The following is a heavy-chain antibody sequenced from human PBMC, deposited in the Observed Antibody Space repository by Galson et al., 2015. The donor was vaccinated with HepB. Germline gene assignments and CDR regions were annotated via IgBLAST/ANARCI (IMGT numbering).Heavy chain of an antibody. D-gene: IGHD2-2*01. CDR1: GYIFISYG. Sequence: SVKVSCKASGYIFISYGISWVRQAPGQGLEWLGWINTYNDNTKCARNVQGRVTLTTDKSTATVFMDLRSLRSDDTAKYYCARGRVEEVVIIPGAVNHPRISYGLDVWGQGTTVTVSS. J-gene: IGHJ6*02. V-gene: IGHV1-18*01. CDR2: INTYNDNT. CDR3: ARGRVEEVVIIPGAVNHPRISYGLDV.